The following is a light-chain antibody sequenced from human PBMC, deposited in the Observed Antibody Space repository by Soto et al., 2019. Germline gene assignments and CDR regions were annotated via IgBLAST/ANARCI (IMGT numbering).Light chain of an antibody. Sequence: EIVMTQSPATLSVSPGETATLSCRASHSISTNFAWYQQKPGQAPRLLIYGASTRASNIAARFSGSGSGTEFTLTISSLQPEDFAVYYCQQYDKWPLTFGPGTKVDLK. CDR2: GAS. CDR1: HSISTN. J-gene: IGKJ3*01. V-gene: IGKV3-15*01. CDR3: QQYDKWPLT.